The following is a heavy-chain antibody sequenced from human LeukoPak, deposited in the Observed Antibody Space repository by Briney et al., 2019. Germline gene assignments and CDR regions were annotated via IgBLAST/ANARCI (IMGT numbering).Heavy chain of an antibody. J-gene: IGHJ4*02. Sequence: SETLSLICTVSGGSISSYYWSWIRQPAGKGLEWIGRIYTSGSTNYNPSLKSRVTMSVDTSKNQFSLKLSSVTAADTAVYYCARAYYYDSSGYYSGFDYWGQGTLVTVSS. CDR1: GGSISSYY. CDR3: ARAYYYDSSGYYSGFDY. D-gene: IGHD3-22*01. V-gene: IGHV4-4*07. CDR2: IYTSGST.